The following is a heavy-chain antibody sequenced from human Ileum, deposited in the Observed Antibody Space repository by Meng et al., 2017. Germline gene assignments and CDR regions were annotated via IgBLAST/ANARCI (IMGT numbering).Heavy chain of an antibody. V-gene: IGHV4-34*02. CDR1: GGSFSGYY. CDR3: ARPAGYSSDWYKYFQH. Sequence: QVRLQQWGAGLLKPSETRSLTGAVYGGSFSGYYWSWVRQSPGKGLEWIAEINHSGSSNYNPSFQSRVTISVDRPRNQFSLKLSSVTAADTGVYYCARPAGYSSDWYKYFQHWGQGTLVTVSS. D-gene: IGHD6-13*01. CDR2: INHSGSS. J-gene: IGHJ1*01.